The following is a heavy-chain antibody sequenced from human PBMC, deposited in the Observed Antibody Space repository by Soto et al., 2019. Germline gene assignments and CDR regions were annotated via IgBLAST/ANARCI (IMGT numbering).Heavy chain of an antibody. Sequence: QVQLQESGPGLVRPLQTLSLICTVSGGSINSGDSYWNWIRQHPEKGLEWIGYINYRGSTFYNPSLKSRIIRSVDTSKNQFSLKLSSVTAADTAVYYCARDAPGVAPYWGQGTLVTVSS. CDR3: ARDAPGVAPY. CDR1: GGSINSGDSY. V-gene: IGHV4-31*03. CDR2: INYRGST. D-gene: IGHD2-15*01. J-gene: IGHJ4*02.